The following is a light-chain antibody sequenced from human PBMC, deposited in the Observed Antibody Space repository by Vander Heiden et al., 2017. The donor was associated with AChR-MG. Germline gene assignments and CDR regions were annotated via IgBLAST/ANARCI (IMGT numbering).Light chain of an antibody. V-gene: IGKV3-15*01. Sequence: ELVMTQSPATLSVSPGERATLSCRASQSVSSNLAWYQQRPGQAPRLLIYGASTRATGIPARFSGRGSGTEFTLTISSLQSEDFAVYYCQQYAKWPLTFGAGTKVEIK. CDR2: GAS. CDR3: QQYAKWPLT. J-gene: IGKJ4*01. CDR1: QSVSSN.